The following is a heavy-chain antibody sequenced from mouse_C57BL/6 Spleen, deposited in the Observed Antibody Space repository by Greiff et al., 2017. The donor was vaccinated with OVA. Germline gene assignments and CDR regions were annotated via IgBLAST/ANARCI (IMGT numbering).Heavy chain of an antibody. CDR1: GYTFTSYT. CDR3: ARLEVPFAY. J-gene: IGHJ3*01. Sequence: VQVVESGAELARPGASVKMSCKASGYTFTSYTMHWVKQRPGQGLEWIGYINPSSGYTKYNQKFKDKATLTADKSSSTAYMQLSSLTSEDSAVYYCARLEVPFAYWGQGTLVTVSA. V-gene: IGHV1-4*01. CDR2: INPSSGYT. D-gene: IGHD2-14*01.